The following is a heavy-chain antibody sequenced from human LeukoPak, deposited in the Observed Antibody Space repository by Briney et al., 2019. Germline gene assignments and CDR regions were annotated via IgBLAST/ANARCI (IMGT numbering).Heavy chain of an antibody. D-gene: IGHD3-9*01. Sequence: PGESLKISCKGSGYSFTSYWIGWVRQMPGKGLEWMGIIYPGDSDTRYSPSFQGQVTISADKSISTAYLQWSSLKASDTAMYYCASPHDILTGSNDAFDIWGQGTMVTVSS. V-gene: IGHV5-51*01. CDR2: IYPGDSDT. J-gene: IGHJ3*02. CDR1: GYSFTSYW. CDR3: ASPHDILTGSNDAFDI.